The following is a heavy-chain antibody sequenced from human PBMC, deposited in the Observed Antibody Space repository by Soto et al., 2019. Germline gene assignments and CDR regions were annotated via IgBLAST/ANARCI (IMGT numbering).Heavy chain of an antibody. V-gene: IGHV3-30-3*01. D-gene: IGHD1-26*01. Sequence: PGGSLRLSCTASGFTFSSYGMHWVRQAPGKGLEWVAVISYDGSNKYYADSVKGRFTISRDNSKNTLYLQMNSLRAEDTAVYYCARFSGSYFWADIDYWGQGTLVTVSS. CDR3: ARFSGSYFWADIDY. CDR2: ISYDGSNK. CDR1: GFTFSSYG. J-gene: IGHJ4*02.